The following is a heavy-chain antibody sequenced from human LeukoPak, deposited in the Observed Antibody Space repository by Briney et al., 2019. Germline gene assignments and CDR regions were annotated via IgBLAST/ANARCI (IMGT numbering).Heavy chain of an antibody. D-gene: IGHD4-17*01. V-gene: IGHV3-23*01. J-gene: IGHJ6*03. CDR3: AKGVGNGDHYYYYYMDV. Sequence: GGSLRLSCAASGFTFSSYAMSWVRQAPGKGLEWVSAISGSGGSTYYADSVKGRFTISRDNSKNTLYLQMNSLRAEDTAVDYCAKGVGNGDHYYYYYMDVWGKGTTVTVSS. CDR2: ISGSGGST. CDR1: GFTFSSYA.